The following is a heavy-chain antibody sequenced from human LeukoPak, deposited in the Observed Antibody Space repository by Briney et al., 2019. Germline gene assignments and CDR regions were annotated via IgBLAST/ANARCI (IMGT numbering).Heavy chain of an antibody. J-gene: IGHJ6*03. CDR3: TLDYYYYMDV. V-gene: IGHV3-73*01. Sequence: PGGSLRLSCAASGFTFSGPDMHWVRQASGKGLEWVGRIRSKANNYATTYAASVKGRLTMSRDDSKNTAYLQVNSLKIEDTAVYYCTLDYYYYMDVWGKGTTVTISS. CDR1: GFTFSGPD. CDR2: IRSKANNYAT.